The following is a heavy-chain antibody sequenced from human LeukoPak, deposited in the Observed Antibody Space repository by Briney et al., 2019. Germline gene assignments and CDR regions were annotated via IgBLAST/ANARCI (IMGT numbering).Heavy chain of an antibody. Sequence: ASXKVSCKASGYTFTSYYMHWVRQAPGQGLEWMGIINPSGGSTSYARKFQGRVTMTRDTSTSTVYMELSSLRSEDTAVYYCARGSRVLGYSSGYSQRYYFDYWGQGTLVTVSS. J-gene: IGHJ4*02. D-gene: IGHD6-19*01. CDR3: ARGSRVLGYSSGYSQRYYFDY. CDR2: INPSGGST. CDR1: GYTFTSYY. V-gene: IGHV1-46*01.